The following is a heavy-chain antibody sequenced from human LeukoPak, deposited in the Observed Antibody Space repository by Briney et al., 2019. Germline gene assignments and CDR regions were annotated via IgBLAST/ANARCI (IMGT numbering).Heavy chain of an antibody. CDR3: ARDNYGGNSRRYYGMDV. V-gene: IGHV3-66*01. D-gene: IGHD4-23*01. Sequence: PGGSLRLSCAASGFTVSSNYMSWVRQAPGKGLEWVSVIYSGGSTYYADSVKGRFTISRDNSKNTLYLQMNSLRAEDTAVYYCARDNYGGNSRRYYGMDVWGQGTTVTVSS. CDR1: GFTVSSNY. J-gene: IGHJ6*02. CDR2: IYSGGST.